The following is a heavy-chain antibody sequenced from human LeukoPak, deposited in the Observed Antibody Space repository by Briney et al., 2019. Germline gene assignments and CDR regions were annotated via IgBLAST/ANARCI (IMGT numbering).Heavy chain of an antibody. D-gene: IGHD3-9*01. CDR2: IYPGDSNT. J-gene: IGHJ6*02. Sequence: GESLDISCKGSGYSFTSYWIGWVRQMPGKGLEWMGIIYPGDSNTRYSPSFQGQVTISADKSISTAYLQWSRLKASDTAMYYCARHSPLGLRYFVPGYYYNYGMDVWGQGTMVSVSS. V-gene: IGHV5-51*01. CDR3: ARHSPLGLRYFVPGYYYNYGMDV. CDR1: GYSFTSYW.